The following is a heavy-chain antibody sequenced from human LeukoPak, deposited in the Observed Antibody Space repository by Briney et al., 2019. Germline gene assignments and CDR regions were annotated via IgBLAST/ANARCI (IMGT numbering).Heavy chain of an antibody. D-gene: IGHD3-10*01. J-gene: IGHJ4*02. Sequence: PGRSHRLSCAVSGFSFSAAWMSWVRQSAGHGLGCVGRIESKTDGGTTDYAALVKGRFTISRDDSTNTLYLQMNSLKSEDNSVYYCTTYGSGRKFDYWGQGILVTVSS. CDR3: TTYGSGRKFDY. V-gene: IGHV3-15*04. CDR2: IESKTDGGTT. CDR1: GFSFSAAW.